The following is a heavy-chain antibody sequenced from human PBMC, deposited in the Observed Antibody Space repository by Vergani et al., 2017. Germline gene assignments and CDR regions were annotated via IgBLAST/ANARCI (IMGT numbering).Heavy chain of an antibody. CDR3: ATKSCGTPGCQRGYFKE. CDR2: ISYDGTQK. D-gene: IGHD1-1*01. V-gene: IGHV3-30*03. Sequence: QVHLVESGGGVVQPGRSLRLSCVVSGCTSSYYGMHWVRQAPGKGVEWVAVISYDGTQKYYADSVKGRFTISRDNSKSTLYLQMNSLRTEDTAVYYCATKSCGTPGCQRGYFKEWGQGTLVVVSA. CDR1: GCTSSYYG. J-gene: IGHJ1*01.